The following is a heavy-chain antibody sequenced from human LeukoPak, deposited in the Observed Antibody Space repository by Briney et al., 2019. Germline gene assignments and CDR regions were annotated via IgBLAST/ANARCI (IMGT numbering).Heavy chain of an antibody. CDR3: AKERTTILPDY. D-gene: IGHD5-12*01. J-gene: IGHJ4*02. CDR1: GFTFSSYS. V-gene: IGHV3-48*01. Sequence: PGGSLRLSCAASGFTFSSYSMNWVRQAPGKGLEWVSYISSSSSTIYYADSVKGRFTISRDNSKNTLYLQMNSLRAEDTAVYYCAKERTTILPDYWGQGTLVTVSS. CDR2: ISSSSSTI.